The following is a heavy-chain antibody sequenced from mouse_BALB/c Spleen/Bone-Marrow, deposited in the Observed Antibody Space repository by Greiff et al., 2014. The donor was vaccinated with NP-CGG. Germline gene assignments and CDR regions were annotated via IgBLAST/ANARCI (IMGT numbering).Heavy chain of an antibody. V-gene: IGHV1-9*01. CDR3: ARRGYDGYH. CDR1: GYTFSSYW. Sequence: QVQLKQSGAELMKLGASVKISCKATGYTFSSYWIEWVKQRPGHGLEWIGEILPGSGSTNYNEKFKGKATFTADTSSNTAYMQLSSLTSEDSAVYYCARRGYDGYHWGQGTTLTVSS. CDR2: ILPGSGST. J-gene: IGHJ2*01. D-gene: IGHD2-3*01.